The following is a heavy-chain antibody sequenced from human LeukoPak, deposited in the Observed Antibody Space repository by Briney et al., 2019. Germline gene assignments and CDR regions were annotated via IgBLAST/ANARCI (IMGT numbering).Heavy chain of an antibody. CDR3: AVATRSFLPDYC. J-gene: IGHJ4*02. CDR2: IRSKTNHI. Sequence: GGSLRLSCAASGFTFSSYTMTWVRQAPGKGLEWVASIRSKTNHIYYADSMKGRLSISRDNAKDSLYLQMNSLRAEDTALYYCAVATRSFLPDYCWGQGTLVTVSS. D-gene: IGHD5-12*01. CDR1: GFTFSSYT. V-gene: IGHV3-21*01.